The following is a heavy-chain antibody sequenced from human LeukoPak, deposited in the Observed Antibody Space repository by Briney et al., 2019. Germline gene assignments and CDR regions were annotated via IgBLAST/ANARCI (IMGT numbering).Heavy chain of an antibody. D-gene: IGHD5-18*01. CDR3: ARGGDVDTAMGHFDY. Sequence: SETLSLTCTVSGGSISSYYWSWIRQHPGKRLEWIGYIYYSGSTSYNPSLKSRVTISVDTSKNRFSLKLSSVTAADTAVYYCARGGDVDTAMGHFDYWGQGTLVIVSS. CDR1: GGSISSYY. CDR2: IYYSGST. J-gene: IGHJ4*02. V-gene: IGHV4-59*01.